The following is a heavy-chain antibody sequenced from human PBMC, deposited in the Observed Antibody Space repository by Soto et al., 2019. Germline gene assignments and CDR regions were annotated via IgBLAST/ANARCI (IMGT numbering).Heavy chain of an antibody. V-gene: IGHV1-69*01. Sequence: QVQLVQSGAEVKNPGSSVKVSCKTSGGGFSNYAFSWVRQAPGQGLEWVGGVIPVRGTSNYAQKFQGTVTVTADEATRTVYMEVSRLRFEDTAVYYCARHSEVETTYYHPVAVWGQGTTVIVSS. J-gene: IGHJ6*02. CDR1: GGGFSNYA. D-gene: IGHD2-21*02. CDR3: ARHSEVETTYYHPVAV. CDR2: VIPVRGTS.